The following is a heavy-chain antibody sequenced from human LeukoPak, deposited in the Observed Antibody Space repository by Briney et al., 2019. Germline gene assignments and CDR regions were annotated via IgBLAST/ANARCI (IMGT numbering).Heavy chain of an antibody. CDR3: ARGGAFDYYDSSGYNY. CDR2: INWNGGST. Sequence: PGGSLRLSCAASGFTFDDYGMSWVRQAPGKGLEWVSGINWNGGSTGYADSVKGRFTISRDNAKNSLYLQMNSLRAEDTALYYCARGGAFDYYDSSGYNYWGQRALVTVSS. D-gene: IGHD3-22*01. CDR1: GFTFDDYG. V-gene: IGHV3-20*04. J-gene: IGHJ4*02.